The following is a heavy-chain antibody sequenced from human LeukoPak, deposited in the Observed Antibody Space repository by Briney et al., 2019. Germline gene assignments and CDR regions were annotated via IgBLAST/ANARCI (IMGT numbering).Heavy chain of an antibody. CDR3: ARGDRSIAAAGNFDY. CDR1: GGSFSGYY. V-gene: IGHV4-34*01. CDR2: INHSGST. Sequence: SETLSLTCAVYGGSFSGYYWSWIRQPPGKGLEWIGEINHSGSTNYNPSLKSRVTISVDTSKNQFSLKLSSVTAADTAVYYCARGDRSIAAAGNFDYWGQGTLVTVSS. J-gene: IGHJ4*02. D-gene: IGHD6-13*01.